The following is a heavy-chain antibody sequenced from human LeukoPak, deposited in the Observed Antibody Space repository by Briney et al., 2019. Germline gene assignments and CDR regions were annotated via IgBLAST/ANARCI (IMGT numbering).Heavy chain of an antibody. Sequence: PGRSLRLSCAATGFTFDDYAMHWVRHSPGRGLEWVSGISWNSGSIDYAASVRGRFTISRDNANNSLYLQMNSLRPEDSALYYCAKGTGRYWTFFDDWGQGTLVTVSS. V-gene: IGHV3-9*01. CDR3: AKGTGRYWTFFDD. CDR2: ISWNSGSI. J-gene: IGHJ4*02. CDR1: GFTFDDYA. D-gene: IGHD1-26*01.